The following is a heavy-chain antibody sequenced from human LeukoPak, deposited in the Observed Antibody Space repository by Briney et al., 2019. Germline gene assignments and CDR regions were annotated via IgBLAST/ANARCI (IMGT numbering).Heavy chain of an antibody. V-gene: IGHV3-9*03. CDR2: ISWNSNSI. CDR3: AKGYYDFWSGSPWFDP. CDR1: GFTLDDYA. D-gene: IGHD3-3*01. Sequence: PGGSLRLSCAASGFTLDDYAMHWVRQAPGKGLEWVSGISWNSNSIGYADSVKGRFTISRDNAKNSLYLQMNSLRAEDMALYYCAKGYYDFWSGSPWFDPWGQGTLVTVSS. J-gene: IGHJ5*02.